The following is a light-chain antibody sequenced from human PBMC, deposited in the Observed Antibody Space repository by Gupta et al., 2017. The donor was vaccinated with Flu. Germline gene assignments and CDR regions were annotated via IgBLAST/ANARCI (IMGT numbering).Light chain of an antibody. J-gene: IGKJ4*01. CDR1: QSVCSN. CDR3: QQYNNWPLT. V-gene: IGKV3-15*01. CDR2: GAS. Sequence: EIVMTQSPATLSVSPGERATLPCRASQSVCSNLAWYQQKPGQAPRLLIYGASTRATGIPVRFSGSGSGTEFTLTISSLRSEDFAVYYCQQYNNWPLTFGGGTKVEI.